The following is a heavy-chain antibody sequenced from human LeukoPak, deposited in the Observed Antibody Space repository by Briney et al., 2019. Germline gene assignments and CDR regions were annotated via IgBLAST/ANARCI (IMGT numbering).Heavy chain of an antibody. D-gene: IGHD5-12*01. J-gene: IGHJ4*02. CDR1: GYTFTGHY. CDR3: ARDINGYDPDY. Sequence: ASVKVSCKASGYTFTGHYMHWVRQAPGQGLVWMGWINPNSGGTNYAQKFQGRVTMTRDTSISTAYMELSRLRSDDTAVYYCARDINGYDPDYWGQGTLVTVSS. V-gene: IGHV1-2*02. CDR2: INPNSGGT.